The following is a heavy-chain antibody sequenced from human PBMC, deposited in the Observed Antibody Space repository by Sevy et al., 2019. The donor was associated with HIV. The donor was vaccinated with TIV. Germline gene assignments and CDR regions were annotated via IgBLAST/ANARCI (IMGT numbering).Heavy chain of an antibody. CDR3: ARGSRFLEWLKAPQNNWFDP. V-gene: IGHV4-38-2*02. CDR2: IYHSGST. D-gene: IGHD3-3*01. CDR1: GYSISSGYY. Sequence: SETLSLTCTVSGYSISSGYYWGWIRQPPGKGLGWIGSIYHSGSTYYNPSLKSRVTISVDTSKNQFSLKLSSVTAADTAVYYCARGSRFLEWLKAPQNNWFDPWGQGTLVTVSS. J-gene: IGHJ5*02.